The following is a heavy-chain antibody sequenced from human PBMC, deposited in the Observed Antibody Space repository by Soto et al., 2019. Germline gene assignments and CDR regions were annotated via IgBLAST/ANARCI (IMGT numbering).Heavy chain of an antibody. J-gene: IGHJ4*02. CDR2: MNPNSGNT. Sequence: ASVKVSCKASGYTFTSYDINWVRQATGQGLEWMGWMNPNSGNTGYAQKFQGRVTMTRNASISTAYMELSSLRSEDTAVYYCARGIIRRDYGSGSYSVYWGQGTLVTVSS. CDR3: ARGIIRRDYGSGSYSVY. CDR1: GYTFTSYD. V-gene: IGHV1-8*01. D-gene: IGHD3-10*01.